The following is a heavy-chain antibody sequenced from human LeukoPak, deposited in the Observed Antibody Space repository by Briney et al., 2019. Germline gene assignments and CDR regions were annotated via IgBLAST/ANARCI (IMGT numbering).Heavy chain of an antibody. J-gene: IGHJ4*02. Sequence: PGVSLRLSCAAPGFTFSSYAMSWVRQAPGKGLEWVSAISGSGGSTYYADSVKGRFTISRDNSKNTLYLQMNSLRAEDTAVYYCAKDLEGVWFGESILLFDYWGQGTLVTVSS. CDR1: GFTFSSYA. D-gene: IGHD3-10*01. V-gene: IGHV3-23*01. CDR2: ISGSGGST. CDR3: AKDLEGVWFGESILLFDY.